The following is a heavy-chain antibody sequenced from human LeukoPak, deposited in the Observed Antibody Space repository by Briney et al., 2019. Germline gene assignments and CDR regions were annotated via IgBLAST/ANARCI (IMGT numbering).Heavy chain of an antibody. CDR3: AKGPRDPTEYCSRGTCSPTYDV. Sequence: GGSLRLSCAASGFTFSDYEMNWARQAPGKGLEWVSYISSSGRRIYYADSVKGRFTISRDNAQNSLYLQMNSLRADDTAIYYCAKGPRDPTEYCSRGTCSPTYDVWGQGTLVTVSS. CDR2: ISSSGRRI. J-gene: IGHJ4*02. D-gene: IGHD2-15*01. CDR1: GFTFSDYE. V-gene: IGHV3-48*03.